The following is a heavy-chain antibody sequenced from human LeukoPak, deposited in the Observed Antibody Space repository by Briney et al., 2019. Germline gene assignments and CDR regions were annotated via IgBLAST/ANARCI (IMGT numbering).Heavy chain of an antibody. V-gene: IGHV1-18*01. J-gene: IGHJ4*02. D-gene: IGHD2-2*01. Sequence: GASVKVSCKASGYTFSNFGINWVRQAPGQGLEWMGWISGNNDNPNYGQKFQGRFTVTTDSSTNTAYMELRNLRLDDTAVYYCARDGTSTDDYRGQGTLVTVSS. CDR1: GYTFSNFG. CDR3: ARDGTSTDDY. CDR2: ISGNNDNP.